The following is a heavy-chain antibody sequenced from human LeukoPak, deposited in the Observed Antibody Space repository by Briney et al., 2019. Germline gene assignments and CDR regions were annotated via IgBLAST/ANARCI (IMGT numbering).Heavy chain of an antibody. CDR3: ARGRAVIKYQGLIDY. CDR2: INHSGST. J-gene: IGHJ4*02. CDR1: GVSFSGYY. D-gene: IGHD2-2*01. V-gene: IGHV4-34*01. Sequence: TPSETLSLTCAVYGVSFSGYYWTWMRQPPGKGLEWIGEINHSGSTNHNPSLKSRVTISVDTSKNQFSLKLSSVTAADTAVYYCARGRAVIKYQGLIDYWGQGALVTVSS.